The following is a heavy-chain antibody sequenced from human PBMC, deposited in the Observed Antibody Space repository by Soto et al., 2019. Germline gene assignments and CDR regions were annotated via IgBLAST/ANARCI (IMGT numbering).Heavy chain of an antibody. Sequence: ASVKVSCKASGYTFTGYYMHWVRRAPGQGLEWMGWINPSSGGTNYAQKFQGWVTMTRDTSISTAYMELSRLRSDDTAVYYCARERDGKTDHSNYYYYGMDVWGQGTTVTVSS. J-gene: IGHJ6*02. CDR1: GYTFTGYY. V-gene: IGHV1-2*04. D-gene: IGHD4-4*01. CDR3: ARERDGKTDHSNYYYYGMDV. CDR2: INPSSGGT.